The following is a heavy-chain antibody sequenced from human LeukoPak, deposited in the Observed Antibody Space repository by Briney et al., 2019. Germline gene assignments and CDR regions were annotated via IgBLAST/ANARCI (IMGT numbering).Heavy chain of an antibody. V-gene: IGHV4-31*03. Sequence: PSETLSLTCTVSGGSISSGGYYWSWIRQHPGKGLEWIGYIYYSGSTYYNPSLKSRVTISVDTSKNQFSLKLSSVTAADTAVYYCACPHYYDSSGYDYWGQGTLVTVSS. J-gene: IGHJ4*02. CDR3: ACPHYYDSSGYDY. D-gene: IGHD3-22*01. CDR2: IYYSGST. CDR1: GGSISSGGYY.